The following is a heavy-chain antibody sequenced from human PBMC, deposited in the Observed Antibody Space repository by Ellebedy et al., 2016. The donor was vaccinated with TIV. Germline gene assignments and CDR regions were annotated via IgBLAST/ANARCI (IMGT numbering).Heavy chain of an antibody. V-gene: IGHV3-30*02. CDR3: ARVGYCSSTSCYLYFQH. CDR2: IRYDGSNK. CDR1: GFTFSSYG. Sequence: PGGSLRLSCAASGFTFSSYGMHWVRQAPGKGLEWVAFIRYDGSNKYYADSVKGRFTISRDNAKNSLYLQMNSLRAEDTAVYYCARVGYCSSTSCYLYFQHWGQGTLVTVSS. D-gene: IGHD2-2*01. J-gene: IGHJ1*01.